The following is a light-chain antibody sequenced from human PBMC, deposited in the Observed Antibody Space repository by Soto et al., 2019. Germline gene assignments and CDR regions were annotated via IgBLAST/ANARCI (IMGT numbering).Light chain of an antibody. Sequence: SVLTQPRSVSGSPGQSVTISCTGTSSDVGGYNYVSWYQQHPGKAPKLMIYDVSKRPSGVPDRFSGSNSGNTASLTISGLQAEDEADYYCCSYAGSYTFGVFGTGTKVTVL. CDR3: CSYAGSYTFGV. CDR1: SSDVGGYNY. J-gene: IGLJ1*01. CDR2: DVS. V-gene: IGLV2-11*01.